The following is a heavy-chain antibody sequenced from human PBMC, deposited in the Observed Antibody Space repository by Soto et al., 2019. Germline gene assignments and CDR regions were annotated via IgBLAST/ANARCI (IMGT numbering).Heavy chain of an antibody. Sequence: SETLSLTCTVSGGSISSYYWSWIRQPPGKGLEWIGYIYYSGSTNYNPSLKSRVTISVDTSKNQFSLKLSSVTAADTAVYYCASSTRADPCCDIWGQGTMVTVSS. D-gene: IGHD2-8*01. CDR3: ASSTRADPCCDI. V-gene: IGHV4-59*01. J-gene: IGHJ3*02. CDR2: IYYSGST. CDR1: GGSISSYY.